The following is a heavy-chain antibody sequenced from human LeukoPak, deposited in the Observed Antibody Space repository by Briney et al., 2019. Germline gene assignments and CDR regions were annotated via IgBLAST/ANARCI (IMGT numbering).Heavy chain of an antibody. CDR3: TKSRYYNFWTSYPDS. J-gene: IGHJ5*01. D-gene: IGHD3-3*01. Sequence: GGSLRLSCVGSGFTFNDYAMSWVRQTPGNGLEWVSGISWNSATINYADSVKGRFTISRDNAKNSLYLQMNRLRRDDTAFYYCTKSRYYNFWTSYPDSWGQGTLVTVSS. CDR1: GFTFNDYA. V-gene: IGHV3-9*01. CDR2: ISWNSATI.